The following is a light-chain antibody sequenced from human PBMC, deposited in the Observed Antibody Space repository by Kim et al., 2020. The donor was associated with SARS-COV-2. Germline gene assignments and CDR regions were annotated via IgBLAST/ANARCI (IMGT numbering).Light chain of an antibody. CDR1: QTIGTW. CDR3: QQYKTYPFT. CDR2: DAS. V-gene: IGKV1-5*01. Sequence: DIQMSQSPSTLSASVGDRVTITCRASQTIGTWLAWYQQKPEKAPKLLIYDASSLESGVPSRFSGSGSGTDFTLTIPSLQPDDFATYYCQQYKTYPFTFGQGTKLEI. J-gene: IGKJ2*01.